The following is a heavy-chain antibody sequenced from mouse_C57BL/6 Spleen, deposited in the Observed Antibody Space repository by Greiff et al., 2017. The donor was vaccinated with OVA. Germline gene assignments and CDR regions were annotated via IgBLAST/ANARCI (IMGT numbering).Heavy chain of an antibody. J-gene: IGHJ4*01. Sequence: VQLQQSGAELVRPGASVTLSCKASGYTFTDYEMHWVKQTPVHGLEWIGAIDPETGGTAYNQTFKGKAILTADKSSSTAYMELRSLTSEDSAVYYCTRKEGGYYPYAMDYWGQGTSVTVSA. CDR3: TRKEGGYYPYAMDY. CDR1: GYTFTDYE. D-gene: IGHD2-3*01. CDR2: IDPETGGT. V-gene: IGHV1-15*01.